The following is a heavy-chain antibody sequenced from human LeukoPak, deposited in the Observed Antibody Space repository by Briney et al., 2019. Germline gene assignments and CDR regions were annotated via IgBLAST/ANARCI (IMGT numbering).Heavy chain of an antibody. V-gene: IGHV1-2*02. CDR2: INPNSGGT. D-gene: IGHD3-22*01. CDR1: GYTFTGYY. Sequence: KVSCKAXGYTFTGYYMHWVRQAPGQGLEWMGWINPNSGGTNYAQKFQGRVTMTRDTSISTAYMELSRLRSDDTAVYYCARGGGNYYDSSGYAHWGQGTLVTVSS. J-gene: IGHJ4*02. CDR3: ARGGGNYYDSSGYAH.